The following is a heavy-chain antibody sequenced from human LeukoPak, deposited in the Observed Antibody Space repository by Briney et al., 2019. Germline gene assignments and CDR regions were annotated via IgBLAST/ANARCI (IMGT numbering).Heavy chain of an antibody. Sequence: SETLSLTCTVSGGSIGSGSYYWNWIRQPAGKGLEWIGRIYKTGSTNYNPSLKSRVTISVDTSKNQFSLKLSSVTAADTAVYYCAREGLNMVRGIIPKEAWGWFDPWGQGTLVTVSS. J-gene: IGHJ5*02. CDR1: GGSIGSGSYY. CDR3: AREGLNMVRGIIPKEAWGWFDP. CDR2: IYKTGST. D-gene: IGHD3-10*01. V-gene: IGHV4-61*02.